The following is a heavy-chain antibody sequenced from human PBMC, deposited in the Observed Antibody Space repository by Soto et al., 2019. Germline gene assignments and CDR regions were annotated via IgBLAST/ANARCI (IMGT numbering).Heavy chain of an antibody. Sequence: QVQLVESGGGVVQPGRSLRLSCAASGFTFNNYGMHGVRQAPGKGLEWVAAISYEGVNKYYVDSVKGRFIISRDNSKNTLYVQMNSLRPADTAVYYCARSPQPTRGIHWYFDVWGRGTLVTVSS. CDR3: ARSPQPTRGIHWYFDV. V-gene: IGHV3-30*03. J-gene: IGHJ2*01. CDR2: ISYEGVNK. D-gene: IGHD1-26*01. CDR1: GFTFNNYG.